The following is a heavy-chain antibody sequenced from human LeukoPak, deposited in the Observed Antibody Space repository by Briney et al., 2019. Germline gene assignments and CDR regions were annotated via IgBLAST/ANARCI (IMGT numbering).Heavy chain of an antibody. Sequence: SETLSLTCTVSGGSISSYYWSWIRQPPGKGLEWIGYIYYSGSTNYNPSLKSRVTISVDPSKNQFSLKLSSVTAAGTAVYYCARGATSLSYFDSRGQGTLVTVSS. D-gene: IGHD2/OR15-2a*01. CDR3: ARGATSLSYFDS. V-gene: IGHV4-59*08. J-gene: IGHJ4*02. CDR1: GGSISSYY. CDR2: IYYSGST.